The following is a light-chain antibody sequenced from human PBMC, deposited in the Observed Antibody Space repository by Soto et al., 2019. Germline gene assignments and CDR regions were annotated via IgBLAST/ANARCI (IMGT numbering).Light chain of an antibody. Sequence: DRHMTQCPSTLSSSEADRLTISCRASQSVSIWLAWYQQKPGEAPKLLIYDASALPRGVPSRFSGSGSGTKFTLPIASLQPDDFATYYCQQYETFSGTFGPGTKVDI. CDR2: DAS. J-gene: IGKJ1*01. V-gene: IGKV1-5*01. CDR3: QQYETFSGT. CDR1: QSVSIW.